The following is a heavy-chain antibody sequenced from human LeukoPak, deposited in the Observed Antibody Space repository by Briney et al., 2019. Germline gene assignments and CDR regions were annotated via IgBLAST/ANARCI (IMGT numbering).Heavy chain of an antibody. V-gene: IGHV3-49*03. CDR3: TRDPYDSSGWYGFDY. D-gene: IGHD6-19*01. J-gene: IGHJ4*02. CDR2: IRSKAYGGTT. Sequence: GGSLRLSCTASGFTFGDYAMSWFRQAPGKGLEWVGFIRSKAYGGTTEYAASVKGRFTISRDDSKSIAYLQMNSLKTEDTAVYCCTRDPYDSSGWYGFDYWGQGTLVTVSS. CDR1: GFTFGDYA.